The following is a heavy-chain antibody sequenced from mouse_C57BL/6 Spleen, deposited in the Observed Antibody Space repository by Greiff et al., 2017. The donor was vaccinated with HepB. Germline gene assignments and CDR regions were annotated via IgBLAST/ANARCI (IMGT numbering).Heavy chain of an antibody. CDR1: GYTFTDYE. CDR3: TRRRIFPSYYFDY. CDR2: IYPETGGT. J-gene: IGHJ2*01. D-gene: IGHD5-2*01. Sequence: QVQLQQSGAELVRPGASVTLSCKASGYTFTDYEMHWVKQTPVHGLEWIGAIYPETGGTAYNQKFKGKAILTAAESSSTAYMGLRSLTSEDSAVYYCTRRRIFPSYYFDYWGQGTTLTVAS. V-gene: IGHV1-15*01.